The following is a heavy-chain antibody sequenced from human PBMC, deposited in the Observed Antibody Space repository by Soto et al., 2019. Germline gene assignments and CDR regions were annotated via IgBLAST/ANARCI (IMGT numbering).Heavy chain of an antibody. Sequence: GGSLRLSCAASGFTFSSYAMSWVRQAPGKGLEWVSAISGSGGSTYYADSVKGRFTISRDNSKNTLYLQMNSLRAEDTAVYYCARGPGAGIAAAAYFQHWGQGTLVTVSS. CDR3: ARGPGAGIAAAAYFQH. D-gene: IGHD6-13*01. CDR1: GFTFSSYA. V-gene: IGHV3-23*01. J-gene: IGHJ1*01. CDR2: ISGSGGST.